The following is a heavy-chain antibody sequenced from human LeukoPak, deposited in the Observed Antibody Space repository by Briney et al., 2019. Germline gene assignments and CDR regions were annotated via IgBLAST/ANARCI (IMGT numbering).Heavy chain of an antibody. Sequence: GGSLRLSCAASGFTFSTYAMSWVRQAPGKGLEWVSSISGRGNNTYYADSVKGRFTISRDNSKNTLPLQMNSLRAEDTAIYYCARAYSSSWYDYWGQGTLVTVSS. D-gene: IGHD6-13*01. J-gene: IGHJ4*02. V-gene: IGHV3-23*01. CDR1: GFTFSTYA. CDR3: ARAYSSSWYDY. CDR2: ISGRGNNT.